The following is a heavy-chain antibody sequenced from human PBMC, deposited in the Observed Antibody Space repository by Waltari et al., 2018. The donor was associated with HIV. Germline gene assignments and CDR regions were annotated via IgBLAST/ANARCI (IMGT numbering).Heavy chain of an antibody. CDR1: GFTFDDYG. D-gene: IGHD2-15*01. V-gene: IGHV3-20*04. CDR3: ASVWQGGPVPTPQYGMDV. CDR2: INWNGGST. J-gene: IGHJ6*02. Sequence: EVQLVESGGGVVRPGGSLRLSCAASGFTFDDYGMSWVRQAPGKGLEWVSGINWNGGSTGYADSVKGRFTISRDNAKNSLYLQMNSLRAEDTALYYCASVWQGGPVPTPQYGMDVWGQGTTVTVSS.